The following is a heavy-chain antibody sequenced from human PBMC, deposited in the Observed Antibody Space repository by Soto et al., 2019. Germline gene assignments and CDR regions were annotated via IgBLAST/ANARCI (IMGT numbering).Heavy chain of an antibody. V-gene: IGHV3-30*18. CDR2: ISHDGGAK. CDR1: GFPFSTTG. CDR3: AKDLDSSGWYKYLDP. Sequence: QVQLVESGGGVVQPGRSLRLSCAASGFPFSTTGIHWVRQAPGKGLEWVAMISHDGGAKYYADSVKCRFTISRDDSKNTLYLQMNSLRPEDTAVDYCAKDLDSSGWYKYLDPWGQGTPVNVSS. J-gene: IGHJ5*02. D-gene: IGHD6-19*01.